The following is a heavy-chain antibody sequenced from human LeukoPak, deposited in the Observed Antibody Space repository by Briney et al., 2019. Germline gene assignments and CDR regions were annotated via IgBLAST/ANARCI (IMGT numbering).Heavy chain of an antibody. CDR1: GGSISSSCYY. Sequence: SETLSLTCTVSGGSISSSCYYWSWIRQHPVKGLEWIGYIYYNGGTSYNPSLKSRLTLSVDTSKNQFSLKLTSVTGADTAVYYCARHSGRYGSDYWGQGTLVTVSS. V-gene: IGHV4-31*03. CDR3: ARHSGRYGSDY. D-gene: IGHD3-10*01. CDR2: IYYNGGT. J-gene: IGHJ4*02.